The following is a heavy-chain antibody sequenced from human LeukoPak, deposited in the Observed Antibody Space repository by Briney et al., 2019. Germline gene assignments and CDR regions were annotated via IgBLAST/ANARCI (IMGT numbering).Heavy chain of an antibody. CDR1: GYTFTSYG. CDR3: AREEMATSAFDY. V-gene: IGHV1-18*01. CDR2: ISAYNGNT. Sequence: EASVTVSCKASGYTFTSYGISWVRQAPGQGLEWMGWISAYNGNTNYAQKLQGRVTMTTDTSTSTAYMELRSLRSDDTAVYYCAREEMATSAFDYWGQGTLVTVSS. J-gene: IGHJ4*02. D-gene: IGHD5-24*01.